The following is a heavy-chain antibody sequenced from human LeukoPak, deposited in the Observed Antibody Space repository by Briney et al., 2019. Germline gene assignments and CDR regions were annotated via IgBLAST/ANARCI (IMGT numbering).Heavy chain of an antibody. V-gene: IGHV3-30-3*01. CDR3: ARDLLG. D-gene: IGHD7-27*01. Sequence: GGSLRLSCAASGFTVSSNYMSWVRQAPGKGLEWVAVISYDGSNKYYADSVKGRFTFSRDNSKNTLYLQMNSLRAEDTAVYYCARDLLGWGQGTLVTVSS. J-gene: IGHJ4*02. CDR1: GFTVSSNY. CDR2: ISYDGSNK.